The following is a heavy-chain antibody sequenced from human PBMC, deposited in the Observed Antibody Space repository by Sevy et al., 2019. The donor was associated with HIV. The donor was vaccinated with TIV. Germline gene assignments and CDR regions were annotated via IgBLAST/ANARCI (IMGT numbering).Heavy chain of an antibody. Sequence: RGSLRLSCAASGFTFSNYWMSWVRQAPGKGLEWVGNIKPDGSEKYYVDSVKGRFTISRDNAKNSLYLQMNSLRGGDTAVYYCARGDYSDSRGDYNDAFDIWGQGTMVTVSS. D-gene: IGHD3-22*01. J-gene: IGHJ3*02. CDR2: IKPDGSEK. V-gene: IGHV3-7*04. CDR3: ARGDYSDSRGDYNDAFDI. CDR1: GFTFSNYW.